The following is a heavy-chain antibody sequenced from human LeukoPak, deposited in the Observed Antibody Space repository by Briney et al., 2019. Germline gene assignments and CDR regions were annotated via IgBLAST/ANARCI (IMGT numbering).Heavy chain of an antibody. D-gene: IGHD3-10*01. CDR2: TYYRSKLYN. V-gene: IGHV6-1*01. J-gene: IGHJ6*03. CDR1: GDIFSSNSAA. Sequence: SQTLSLTCALSGDIFSSNSAAWHWIRRSPSRGLEWLVRTYYRSKLYNDYAVSVKSRITINPDTSKNQFSLHLNSVPPEDTAVYYCARDSPYYYGSGSYSGYYYYYMDVWGKGTTVTISS. CDR3: ARDSPYYYGSGSYSGYYYYYMDV.